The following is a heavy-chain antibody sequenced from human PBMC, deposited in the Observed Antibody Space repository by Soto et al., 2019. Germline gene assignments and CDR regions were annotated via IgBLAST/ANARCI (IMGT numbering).Heavy chain of an antibody. CDR3: ARGLQLINY. CDR2: INEDGTTT. Sequence: EVQLVESGGGLVQPGGSLRLSCAASGFTFSTYWMHWVRQAPGKGLVWVSRINEDGTTTNYADSVKGRFTVSRDNAKNTLYLQMNNLRVEDTALYYYARGLQLINYWGQGTLVTVSS. CDR1: GFTFSTYW. D-gene: IGHD2-15*01. J-gene: IGHJ4*02. V-gene: IGHV3-74*01.